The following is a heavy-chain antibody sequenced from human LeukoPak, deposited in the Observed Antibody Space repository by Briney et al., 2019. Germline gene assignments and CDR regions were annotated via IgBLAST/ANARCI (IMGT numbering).Heavy chain of an antibody. J-gene: IGHJ3*02. Sequence: PGGSLRLSCAASGFTFSSYDMHWVRQATGKGLEWVSAIGTAGDTYYPGSVKGRFTISRENAKNSLYLQMNSLRAGDTAVYYCARRRGSGAFDIWGQGTMVTVSS. V-gene: IGHV3-13*04. D-gene: IGHD3-10*01. CDR2: IGTAGDT. CDR3: ARRRGSGAFDI. CDR1: GFTFSSYD.